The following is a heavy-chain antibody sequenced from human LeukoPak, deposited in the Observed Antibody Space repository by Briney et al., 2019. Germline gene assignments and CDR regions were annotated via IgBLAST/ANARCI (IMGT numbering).Heavy chain of an antibody. V-gene: IGHV3-48*04. CDR2: ISSSSSTI. D-gene: IGHD1-14*01. CDR1: GFTFSSYS. Sequence: GGSLRLSCAASGFTFSSYSMNWVRQAPGKGLEWVSYISSSSSTIYYADSVKGRFTISRDNAKNSLYLQMNSLRAEDTAVYHCAGRPGNFDYWGQGTLVTVSS. J-gene: IGHJ4*02. CDR3: AGRPGNFDY.